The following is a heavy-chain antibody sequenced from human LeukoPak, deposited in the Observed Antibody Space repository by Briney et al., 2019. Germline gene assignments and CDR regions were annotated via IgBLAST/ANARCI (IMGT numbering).Heavy chain of an antibody. J-gene: IGHJ4*02. CDR2: ISSSSSTI. V-gene: IGHV3-48*01. CDR3: ARGRLLLWFGDPPDFDY. CDR1: GFTFSSYS. D-gene: IGHD3-10*01. Sequence: GGSLRLSCAASGFTFSSYSMNWVRQAPGKGLEWVSYISSSSSTIYYADSVKGRFTISRDNAKNSLYLQMNSLRAEDTAVYYCARGRLLLWFGDPPDFDYWGQGTLVTVSS.